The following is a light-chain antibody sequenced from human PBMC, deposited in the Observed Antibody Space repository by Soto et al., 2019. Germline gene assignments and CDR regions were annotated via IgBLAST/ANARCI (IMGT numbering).Light chain of an antibody. V-gene: IGKV1-5*01. Sequence: DIQMTQSPSTLSASVGDRVTISCRASQTISSWLAWYQQRPGKAPKLLIYDASSLESGVPSRFSGSGSGTEFTHTIRSLQPDDFATYYCQQHSTSPWTFGQGTKVDIK. J-gene: IGKJ1*01. CDR3: QQHSTSPWT. CDR2: DAS. CDR1: QTISSW.